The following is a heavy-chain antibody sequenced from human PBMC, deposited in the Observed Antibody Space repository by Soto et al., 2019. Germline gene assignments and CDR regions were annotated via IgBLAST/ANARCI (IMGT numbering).Heavy chain of an antibody. D-gene: IGHD6-6*01. Sequence: SEAVTVTFAVSARSTISGGYYWSGIRQHPGKGREWIGYIYYSGSTYYNPALKSRVTISVDTSKNQFSLKLSSVTAADTAVYYCARRRADSSSYRPFDYWGQGTLVTVS. J-gene: IGHJ4*02. V-gene: IGHV4-31*11. CDR1: ARSTISGGYY. CDR3: ARRRADSSSYRPFDY. CDR2: IYYSGST.